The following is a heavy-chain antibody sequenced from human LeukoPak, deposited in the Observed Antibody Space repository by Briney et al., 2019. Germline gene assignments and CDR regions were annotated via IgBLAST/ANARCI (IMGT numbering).Heavy chain of an antibody. CDR3: AKMTTVTTS. CDR1: GFTFSSYG. CDR2: ISYDGSNK. D-gene: IGHD4-17*01. Sequence: GRSLRLSCAASGFTFSSYGMHWVRQAPGKGLEWVAVISYDGSNKYYADSVKGRFTISRDNSKNTLYLQMNSPRAEDTAVYYCAKMTTVTTSWGQGTLVTVSS. V-gene: IGHV3-30*18. J-gene: IGHJ5*02.